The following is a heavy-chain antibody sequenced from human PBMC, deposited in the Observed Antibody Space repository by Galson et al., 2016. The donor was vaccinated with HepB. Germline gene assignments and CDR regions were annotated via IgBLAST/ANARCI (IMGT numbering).Heavy chain of an antibody. D-gene: IGHD3-10*01. Sequence: SETLSLTCTVSGGSISGAPYYYCWVRQPPGKGLEWIGSINYRGRTYYNGSLESRVTMSVDTSNHQISLRLSAVIASDAAVYFCAGLFENGANYFDYLGQGALFTVSS. CDR2: INYRGRT. CDR1: GGSISGAPYY. V-gene: IGHV4-39*01. J-gene: IGHJ4*02. CDR3: AGLFENGANYFDY.